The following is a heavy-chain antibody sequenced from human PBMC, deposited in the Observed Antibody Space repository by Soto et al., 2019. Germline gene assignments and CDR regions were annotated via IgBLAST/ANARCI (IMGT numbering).Heavy chain of an antibody. J-gene: IGHJ6*02. CDR3: AREWSAAGHFYGMDV. CDR1: GYIFTGYF. D-gene: IGHD6-13*01. CDR2: MNTNSDDT. Sequence: ASVKVSCKASGYIFTGYFIQWLRQAPGQGLEWVGWMNTNSDDTRSAQKFRGRLTLTRDKSMRAVYMKLSNLRPDDSAVYYCAREWSAAGHFYGMDVWGQGTTVTVSS. V-gene: IGHV1-2*02.